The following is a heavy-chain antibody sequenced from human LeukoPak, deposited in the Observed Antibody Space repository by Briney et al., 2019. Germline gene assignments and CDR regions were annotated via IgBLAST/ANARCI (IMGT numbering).Heavy chain of an antibody. D-gene: IGHD1-1*01. V-gene: IGHV3-48*03. CDR1: GFTFSSYE. CDR2: ISSSGSTI. CDR3: ARVNPLEHFDY. J-gene: IGHJ4*02. Sequence: PGGSLRLSCAASGFTFSSYEMNWVRQAPGKGLEWVSYISSSGSTIYYADSVKGRFTISRDNAKNSLYLQMNSLRAEDTAVYYCARVNPLEHFDYWGQGTLVTVSS.